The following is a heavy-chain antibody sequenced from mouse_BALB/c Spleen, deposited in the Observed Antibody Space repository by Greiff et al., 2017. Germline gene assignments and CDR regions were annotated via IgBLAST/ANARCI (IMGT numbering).Heavy chain of an antibody. J-gene: IGHJ3*01. D-gene: IGHD1-2*01. CDR3: ARKGLGYPWFAY. CDR1: GYTFSSYW. Sequence: QVQLQQSGAELMKPGASVKISCKATGYTFSSYWIEWVKQRPGHGLEWIGEILPGSGSTNYNEKFKGKATFTADTSSNTAYMQLSSLTSEDSAVYYCARKGLGYPWFAYWGQGTLVTVSA. V-gene: IGHV1-9*01. CDR2: ILPGSGST.